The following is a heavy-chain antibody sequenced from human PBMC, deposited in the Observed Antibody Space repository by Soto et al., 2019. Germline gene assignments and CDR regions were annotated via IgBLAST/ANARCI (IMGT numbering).Heavy chain of an antibody. D-gene: IGHD6-19*01. J-gene: IGHJ3*01. V-gene: IGHV3-48*01. CDR2: ISSGSSTI. CDR3: AKTYSSGRGAFDV. Sequence: GGSLRLSCAASGFTCSSYIMNWVRQAPGKGLEWVSYISSGSSTIYYADSVKGRFTISRDNAQNSLYLQMNSLRAEDTAVYYCAKTYSSGRGAFDVWGQGTMVTVSS. CDR1: GFTCSSYI.